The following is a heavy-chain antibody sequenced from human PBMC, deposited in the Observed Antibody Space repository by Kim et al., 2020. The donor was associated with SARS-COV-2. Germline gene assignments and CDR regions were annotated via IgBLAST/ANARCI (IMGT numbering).Heavy chain of an antibody. CDR1: GFTFSDHG. CDR3: ARDISFGSGDY. Sequence: GGSLRLSCLATGFTFSDHGFHWVRQAPGKGLECVAAIWYDGSKRCYADSVKGRFTISRDNSRNTIYLEMNSLRVEDTAVYYCARDISFGSGDYWGQGTLVTVSS. D-gene: IGHD1-26*01. V-gene: IGHV3-33*08. J-gene: IGHJ4*02. CDR2: IWYDGSKR.